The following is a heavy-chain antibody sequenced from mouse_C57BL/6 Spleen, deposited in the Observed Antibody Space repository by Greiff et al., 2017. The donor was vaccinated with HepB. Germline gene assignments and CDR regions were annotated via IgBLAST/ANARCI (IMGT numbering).Heavy chain of an antibody. J-gene: IGHJ1*03. V-gene: IGHV1-39*01. CDR3: ARPDYYGSSYGYFDV. D-gene: IGHD1-1*01. CDR1: GYSFTDYN. Sequence: VQLQQSGPELVKPGASVKISCKASGYSFTDYNMNWVKQSNGKSLEWIGVINPNYGTTSYNQKFKGKATLTADKSSSTAYMQLSSLTSEDSAVYFCARPDYYGSSYGYFDVWGTGTTVTVSS. CDR2: INPNYGTT.